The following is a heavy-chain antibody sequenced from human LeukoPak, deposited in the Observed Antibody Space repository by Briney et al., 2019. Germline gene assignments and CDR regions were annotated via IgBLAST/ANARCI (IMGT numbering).Heavy chain of an antibody. CDR3: ARRIVGALYYFDY. D-gene: IGHD1-26*01. V-gene: IGHV1-2*02. CDR1: GYTFTDYY. CDR2: TNPNSGGT. Sequence: GASVKVSCKASGYTFTDYYIHWVRQAPGQGLEWMGWTNPNSGGTNYAQKFQGRVTMARDTSISTAYMDLSRLRSDDTAVYYCARRIVGALYYFDYWGQGTLVTVSS. J-gene: IGHJ4*02.